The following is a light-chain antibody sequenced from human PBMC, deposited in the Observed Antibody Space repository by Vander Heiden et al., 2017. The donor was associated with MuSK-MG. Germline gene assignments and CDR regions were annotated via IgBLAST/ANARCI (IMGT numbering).Light chain of an antibody. Sequence: QSVLTQPPSASGTPGQRVTISCSGSKSNIGSNTVNWFQQLPGTAPKLLIYSNSQRPSGGPDRFSGSKSGTSASMAISGLQSEDEADYYCAAWDDSLNGRVFGGGTKLTVL. CDR3: AAWDDSLNGRV. CDR2: SNS. V-gene: IGLV1-44*01. CDR1: KSNIGSNT. J-gene: IGLJ3*02.